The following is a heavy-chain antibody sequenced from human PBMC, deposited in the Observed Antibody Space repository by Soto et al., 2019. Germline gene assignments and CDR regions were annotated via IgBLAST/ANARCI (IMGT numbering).Heavy chain of an antibody. Sequence: SETLSLTCTVSGGSISSGGYYWSWIRQHPGKGLEWIGYIYYSGSTYYNPSLKSRVTKSVDTSKNQFSLKLSSVTAAGTAVYYCARTTVTSGGRYSPATNRPWFWFDPWGQGTLVTVSS. CDR3: ARTTVTSGGRYSPATNRPWFWFDP. V-gene: IGHV4-31*03. CDR1: GGSISSGGYY. CDR2: IYYSGST. D-gene: IGHD4-4*01. J-gene: IGHJ5*02.